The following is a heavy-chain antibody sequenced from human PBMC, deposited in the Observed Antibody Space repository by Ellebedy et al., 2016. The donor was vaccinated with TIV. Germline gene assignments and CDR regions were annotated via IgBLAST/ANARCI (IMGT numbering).Heavy chain of an antibody. CDR2: IRSKANSYAT. Sequence: GESLKISCAASGFTFSGSAMHWVRQASGKGLEWVGRIRSKANSYATAYAASVKGRFTISRDDSKNTAYLQMNSLKTEDTAVYYCTSPAPAMVRGVNDYYYYGMDVWGQGTTVTVSS. J-gene: IGHJ6*02. CDR1: GFTFSGSA. CDR3: TSPAPAMVRGVNDYYYYGMDV. D-gene: IGHD3-10*01. V-gene: IGHV3-73*01.